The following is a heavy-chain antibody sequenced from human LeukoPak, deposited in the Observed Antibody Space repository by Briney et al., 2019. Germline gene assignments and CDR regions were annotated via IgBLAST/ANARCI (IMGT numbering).Heavy chain of an antibody. V-gene: IGHV3-7*01. Sequence: PGGSLRLSCAASGFTFSSYWMSWVRQAPGKGLEWVANIKQDGSEKYYVDSVKGRFTISRDNAKNSLYLQMNSLRAEDTAAYYCARDPYDSSGPYYFDYWGQGTLVTVSS. CDR1: GFTFSSYW. CDR2: IKQDGSEK. CDR3: ARDPYDSSGPYYFDY. D-gene: IGHD3-22*01. J-gene: IGHJ4*02.